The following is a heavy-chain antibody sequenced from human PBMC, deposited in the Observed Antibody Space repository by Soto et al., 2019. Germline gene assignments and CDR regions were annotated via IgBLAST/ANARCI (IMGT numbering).Heavy chain of an antibody. CDR1: GYTFTSYD. V-gene: IGHV1-8*01. D-gene: IGHD1-26*01. CDR2: MNPNSGNT. J-gene: IGHJ4*02. CDR3: GRERSGSGDY. Sequence: QVQLVQSWAEVKKPGASVKVSCKASGYTFTSYDINWVRQATGQGLEWMGWMNPNSGNTGYAQKCQGRVTMTRNTAISTAYMEVSSLRAEDAAVYYCGRERSGSGDYWGQGALVTVSS.